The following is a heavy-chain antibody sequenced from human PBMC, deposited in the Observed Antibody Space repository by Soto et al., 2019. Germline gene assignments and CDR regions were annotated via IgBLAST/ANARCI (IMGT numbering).Heavy chain of an antibody. Sequence: PGGSLRLSCAASGFTFSSYGMHWVRQAPGKGLEWVAVISYDGSNKYYADSVKGRFTISRDNSKNTLYLQMNSLRAEDTAVYYCAKDLPAMVLDYWGQGTLVTVSS. CDR2: ISYDGSNK. CDR1: GFTFSSYG. CDR3: AKDLPAMVLDY. V-gene: IGHV3-30*18. D-gene: IGHD5-18*01. J-gene: IGHJ4*02.